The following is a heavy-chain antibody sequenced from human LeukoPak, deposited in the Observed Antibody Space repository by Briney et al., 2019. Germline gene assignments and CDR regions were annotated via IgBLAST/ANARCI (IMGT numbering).Heavy chain of an antibody. J-gene: IGHJ5*02. D-gene: IGHD2-15*01. CDR1: GYTLTRYA. V-gene: IGHV7-4-1*02. Sequence: ASVKVSCKASGYTLTRYAMNGVRQPPGRGREGVGWINTNSGNPTDAQGFTGRFVFSLDTSVSTAYLQISNLKAEDTAVYYCARYPWYCGGGSCYDNWFDPWGQGTLVTVSS. CDR2: INTNSGNP. CDR3: ARYPWYCGGGSCYDNWFDP.